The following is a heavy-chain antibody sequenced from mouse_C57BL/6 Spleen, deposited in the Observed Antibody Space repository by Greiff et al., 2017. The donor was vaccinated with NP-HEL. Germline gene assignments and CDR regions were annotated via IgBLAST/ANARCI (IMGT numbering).Heavy chain of an antibody. Sequence: EVQLVESGGGLVQPGGSLSLSCAASGFTFTDYYMSWVRQPPGKALEWLGFIRHKANGYTSEYSASVKGRFTISRDNSQSILYLQMNALRAEDSATYYCARYKKDSSGPFDYWGQGTTLTVSS. J-gene: IGHJ2*01. D-gene: IGHD3-2*02. CDR2: IRHKANGYTS. V-gene: IGHV7-3*01. CDR1: GFTFTDYY. CDR3: ARYKKDSSGPFDY.